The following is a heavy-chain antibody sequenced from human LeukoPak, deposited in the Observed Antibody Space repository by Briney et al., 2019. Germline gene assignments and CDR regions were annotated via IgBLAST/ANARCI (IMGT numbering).Heavy chain of an antibody. Sequence: PGGSLRLSCAASEITFSSYAMSWVRQAPGKGLEWVASISASGSLTYYADSVKGRFTISRDNSKSILFLQMNSLTVEDTAVYFWAKGWFGETLYGPHNYWGQGPLVTVSS. V-gene: IGHV3-23*01. CDR1: EITFSSYA. CDR3: AKGWFGETLYGPHNY. J-gene: IGHJ4*02. CDR2: ISASGSLT. D-gene: IGHD3-10*01.